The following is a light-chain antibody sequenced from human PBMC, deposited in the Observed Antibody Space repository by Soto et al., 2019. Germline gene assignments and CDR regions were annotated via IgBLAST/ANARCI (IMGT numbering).Light chain of an antibody. CDR2: EVT. CDR3: SSYRSTSTYV. Sequence: QSVLTQPASVSGSPGQSITISCTGTRSDIGGYNYVSWYQQHPGKAPKLIIYEVTNRPSGVSHRFSGSKSGDTASLTISGLQAEDEADYYCSSYRSTSTYVFGIGTKVTVL. CDR1: RSDIGGYNY. J-gene: IGLJ1*01. V-gene: IGLV2-14*01.